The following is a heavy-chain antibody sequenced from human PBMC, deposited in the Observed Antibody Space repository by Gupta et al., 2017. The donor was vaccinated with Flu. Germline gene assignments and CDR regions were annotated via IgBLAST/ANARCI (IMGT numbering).Heavy chain of an antibody. Sequence: EVHLVESGGALVQPGESLRLSCESSGFIFGTSSMSWVRQAPGKGPDWVANIKEDGIDKYYADSVKGRFTISRNNAENSLYLQMNSLRAEDTAFYYCARARDYRLFDYWGQGALVTVSS. CDR1: GFIFGTSS. J-gene: IGHJ4*02. V-gene: IGHV3-7*01. D-gene: IGHD3-16*02. CDR3: ARARDYRLFDY. CDR2: IKEDGIDK.